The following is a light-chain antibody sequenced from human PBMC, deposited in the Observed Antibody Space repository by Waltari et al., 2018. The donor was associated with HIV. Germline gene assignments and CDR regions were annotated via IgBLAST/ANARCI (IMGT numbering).Light chain of an antibody. V-gene: IGKV1-5*03. CDR3: QQYNSYSYT. CDR2: KAS. Sequence: DIQMTQSPSTLSASVGDRVTITCRASQSISSWLAWYQQKPGKAPKLLIYKASSLESGVPSRFSGSGSGTEFTLTISSLQPDDFATYYCQQYNSYSYTLAQGTKLEIK. J-gene: IGKJ2*01. CDR1: QSISSW.